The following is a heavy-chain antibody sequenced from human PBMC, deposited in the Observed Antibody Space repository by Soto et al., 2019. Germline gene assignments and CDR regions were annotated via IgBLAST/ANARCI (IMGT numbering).Heavy chain of an antibody. CDR1: GYTFTSYG. D-gene: IGHD2-2*02. Sequence: QVQLVQSGAEVKKPGASVKVSCKDSGYTFTSYGISWVRQAPGQGLEWMGWISAYNGNTNYAQKLQGRVTMSTDTSTSTAYMELRSLRSDDTAVDYCARDRDIVVVPAAISNYYYGMDVWGQETTVTVS. CDR2: ISAYNGNT. J-gene: IGHJ6*02. CDR3: ARDRDIVVVPAAISNYYYGMDV. V-gene: IGHV1-18*04.